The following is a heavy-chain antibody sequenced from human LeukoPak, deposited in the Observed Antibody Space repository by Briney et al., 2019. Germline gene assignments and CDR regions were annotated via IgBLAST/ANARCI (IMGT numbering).Heavy chain of an antibody. J-gene: IGHJ4*02. Sequence: GASVKVSCKASGYTFTSYGISWVRQAPGQGLEWMGWISAYNGNTNYAQKLQGRVTMTTDTSTSTAYMELRSLRSDDTAVYYCARRVAQYYDFWSGYSDFDYWGQGTLVTVSS. CDR1: GYTFTSYG. D-gene: IGHD3-3*01. CDR3: ARRVAQYYDFWSGYSDFDY. CDR2: ISAYNGNT. V-gene: IGHV1-18*01.